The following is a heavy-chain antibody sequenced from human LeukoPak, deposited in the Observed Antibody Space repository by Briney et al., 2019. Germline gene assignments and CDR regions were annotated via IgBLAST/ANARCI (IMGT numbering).Heavy chain of an antibody. Sequence: GGSLILSCAASGFTVSTDHMSWVRQAPGKGLERVAVSYSGGSRSYAESVKGRFTISRDNSQNTLYLQMNSLRAEDTAVYYCARVWELSFDYWGQGTLVTVSS. CDR3: ARVWELSFDY. J-gene: IGHJ4*02. D-gene: IGHD1-26*01. CDR1: GFTVSTDH. CDR2: SYSGGSR. V-gene: IGHV3-53*01.